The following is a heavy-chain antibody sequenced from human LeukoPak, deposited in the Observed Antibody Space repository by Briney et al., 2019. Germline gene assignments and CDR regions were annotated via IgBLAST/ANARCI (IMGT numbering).Heavy chain of an antibody. CDR1: GGSFSGYY. CDR3: ARGPPYYDFWSGYYVPFDY. D-gene: IGHD3-3*01. J-gene: IGHJ4*02. Sequence: SETLSLTCAVYGGSFSGYYWSWIRQPPGKGLEWIGEINHSGSTNYNPSLKSRVTISVDTSKNQFSLKLSSVTAADTAVHYCARGPPYYDFWSGYYVPFDYWGQGTLVTVSS. V-gene: IGHV4-34*01. CDR2: INHSGST.